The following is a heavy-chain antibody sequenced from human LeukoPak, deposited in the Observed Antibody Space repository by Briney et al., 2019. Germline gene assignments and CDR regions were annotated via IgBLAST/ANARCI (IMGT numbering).Heavy chain of an antibody. CDR1: GDTVTGFS. J-gene: IGHJ4*02. CDR2: FDPEDGAR. Sequence: GASVKVSCKVSGDTVTGFSIHWVRQAPGHGLEWMVGFDPEDGARIFAQKFQGRVTMTEDTSTDTAYMDLSSLRSEDTAVYYCATGYTYDYSLYWGQGTLVTVSS. V-gene: IGHV1-24*01. CDR3: ATGYTYDYSLY. D-gene: IGHD5-18*01.